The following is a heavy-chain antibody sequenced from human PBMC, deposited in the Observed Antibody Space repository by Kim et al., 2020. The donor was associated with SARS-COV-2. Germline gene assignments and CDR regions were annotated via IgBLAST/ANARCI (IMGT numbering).Heavy chain of an antibody. CDR3: ARGGAGYYFDY. CDR1: GYTFTGYF. J-gene: IGHJ4*02. D-gene: IGHD6-19*01. V-gene: IGHV1-2*04. CDR2: INPNSGAT. Sequence: ASVKVSCKPSGYTFTGYFIHWVRQAPGQGLEWMGWINPNSGATNYVQKFQGWVTMTRDTSISTAYMEVSRLRSDDTAVYYCARGGAGYYFDYWGQGALVTVSS.